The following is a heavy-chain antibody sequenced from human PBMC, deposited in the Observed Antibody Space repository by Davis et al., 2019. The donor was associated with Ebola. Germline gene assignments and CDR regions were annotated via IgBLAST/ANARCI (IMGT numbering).Heavy chain of an antibody. Sequence: GESLKISCAASGFTFSNAWMSWVRQAPGKGLEWVGRIKSKTDGGTTDYAAPVKGRFTISRDDSKNTLYLHMNTLRVEDTAIYYCAKHYSGSYCQDSWGQGTLVTVSS. D-gene: IGHD1-26*01. J-gene: IGHJ4*02. CDR1: GFTFSNAW. CDR2: IKSKTDGGTT. CDR3: AKHYSGSYCQDS. V-gene: IGHV3-15*01.